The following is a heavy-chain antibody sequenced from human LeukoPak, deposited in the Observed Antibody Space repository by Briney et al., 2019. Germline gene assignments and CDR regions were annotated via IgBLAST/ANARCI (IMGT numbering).Heavy chain of an antibody. Sequence: GGSLRLSCAASGFTFSSYWMSWVRQAPGKGLEWVANIKQDGSEKYYVDSVKGRFTISRDNAKNSLYLQMNSLRAEDTAVYYCARGGVWSSSGGGYYYYMDVWGKGTTVTVSS. V-gene: IGHV3-7*01. CDR1: GFTFSSYW. CDR3: ARGGVWSSSGGGYYYYMDV. J-gene: IGHJ6*03. D-gene: IGHD6-6*01. CDR2: IKQDGSEK.